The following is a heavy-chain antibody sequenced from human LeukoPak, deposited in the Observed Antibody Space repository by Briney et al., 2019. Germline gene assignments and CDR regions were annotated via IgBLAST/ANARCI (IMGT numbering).Heavy chain of an antibody. CDR1: GFTFSSYS. J-gene: IGHJ4*02. Sequence: NPGGSLRLSCAASGFTFSSYSMNWVRQAPGKGLEWVSSISSSGSYIYYADSVKGRFTISRDNAKNSLYLQMNSLRAEDTAVYYCARWESNVWGSYSYYFDYWGQGTLVTVSS. D-gene: IGHD3-16*01. CDR3: ARWESNVWGSYSYYFDY. CDR2: ISSSGSYI. V-gene: IGHV3-21*01.